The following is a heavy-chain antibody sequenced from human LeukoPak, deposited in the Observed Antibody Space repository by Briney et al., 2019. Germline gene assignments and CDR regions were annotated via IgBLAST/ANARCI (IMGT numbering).Heavy chain of an antibody. Sequence: GGALRLTCAASGFTVSSNYMSRGRQAPGKGLEWVSIIYSGGSTYYADSGKGRFTISRDNSKKTLYLQMNSLRAEDTAVYYCARDVLSGGDYWGQGTLVTVSS. V-gene: IGHV3-53*01. CDR1: GFTVSSNY. J-gene: IGHJ4*02. D-gene: IGHD1-26*01. CDR3: ARDVLSGGDY. CDR2: IYSGGST.